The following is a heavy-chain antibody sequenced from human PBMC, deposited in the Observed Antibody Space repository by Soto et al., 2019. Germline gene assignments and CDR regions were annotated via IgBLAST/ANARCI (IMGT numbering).Heavy chain of an antibody. CDR3: VREIASRL. Sequence: EVQVVESGGGLVQPGGSLRLSCAASGFTFTSYWMTLVRQAPGRGLKWVANINKDGSEKSYVDSVKGRFTISRDNAKRSPHLQMTSLRADDTAVYYCVREIASRLWGKGKTVIVSS. J-gene: IGHJ6*04. V-gene: IGHV3-7*01. D-gene: IGHD2-21*01. CDR2: INKDGSEK. CDR1: GFTFTSYW.